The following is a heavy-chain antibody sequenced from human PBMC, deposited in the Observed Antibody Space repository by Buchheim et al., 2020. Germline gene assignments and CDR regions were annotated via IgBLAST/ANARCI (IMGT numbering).Heavy chain of an antibody. CDR3: ARDIAFYSSGYYYYYGMDV. CDR2: INSDGSST. V-gene: IGHV3-74*01. J-gene: IGHJ6*02. Sequence: EVQLVESGGGLVQPGGSLRRSCAASGFTFSSYWMHWVRQAPGKGLVWVSRINSDGSSTSYADSVKGRFTISSDNAKNTLYMQMNSLRAEDTAVYYCARDIAFYSSGYYYYYGMDVWGQGTT. D-gene: IGHD3-22*01. CDR1: GFTFSSYW.